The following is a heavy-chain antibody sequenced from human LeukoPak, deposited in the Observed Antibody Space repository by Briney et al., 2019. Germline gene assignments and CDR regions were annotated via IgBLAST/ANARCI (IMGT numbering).Heavy chain of an antibody. CDR2: IYTSGST. J-gene: IGHJ4*02. CDR3: ARNYDFWSGYPQYFDY. Sequence: PSETLSLTCTVSGGSISSYYWSWIRQPAGQGLEWIGRIYTSGSTKYNPSLKSRVTMSVDTSKNQFSLKLSSVTAADTAVYYCARNYDFWSGYPQYFDYWGQGTLVTVSS. D-gene: IGHD3-3*01. CDR1: GGSISSYY. V-gene: IGHV4-4*07.